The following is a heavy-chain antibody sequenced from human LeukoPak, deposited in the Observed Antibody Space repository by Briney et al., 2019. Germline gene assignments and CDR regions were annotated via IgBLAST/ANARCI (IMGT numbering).Heavy chain of an antibody. CDR1: GFSFSNAW. Sequence: GGSLRLSCAASGFSFSNAWMSWVRQAPGKGLEWVGRIKNKTDGGTTDYAAPVKGRFTISRDDSKNTLYLQMNSLKTDDTAVYYCTTAIYGEVDYWGQGTLVTVSS. V-gene: IGHV3-15*01. CDR2: IKNKTDGGTT. CDR3: TTAIYGEVDY. J-gene: IGHJ4*02. D-gene: IGHD4-17*01.